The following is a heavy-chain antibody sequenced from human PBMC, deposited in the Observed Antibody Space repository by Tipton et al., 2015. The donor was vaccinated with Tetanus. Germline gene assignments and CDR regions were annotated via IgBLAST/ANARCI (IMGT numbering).Heavy chain of an antibody. V-gene: IGHV4-59*01. Sequence: TLSLTCTVAGGSISGYYWTWIRQPPGKGLEWIGYIYDNGTTSYSPSLKSRVTISVDKSKNQLSLKLGSVTAEDTAIYYCARRIQVFGPAILDAFDLWAQGTMVIVSS. D-gene: IGHD3/OR15-3a*01. CDR1: GGSISGYY. CDR2: IYDNGTT. CDR3: ARRIQVFGPAILDAFDL. J-gene: IGHJ3*01.